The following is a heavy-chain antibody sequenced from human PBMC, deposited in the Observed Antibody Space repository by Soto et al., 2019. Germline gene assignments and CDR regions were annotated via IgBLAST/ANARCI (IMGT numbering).Heavy chain of an antibody. J-gene: IGHJ4*02. V-gene: IGHV2-5*02. CDR3: VRSRNLITEDAQVGDFDY. Sequence: QITLKESGPTLVNPTQTLTLTCTFSGFSLTTDGVGVGWVRQPPGEALEWLALIYWDDDERYSPSLKTRLTITKDTSKNQVVLIMTNMDPVDSATYYCVRSRNLITEDAQVGDFDYWGQGNLVTVSS. CDR2: IYWDDDE. D-gene: IGHD3-10*01. CDR1: GFSLTTDGVG.